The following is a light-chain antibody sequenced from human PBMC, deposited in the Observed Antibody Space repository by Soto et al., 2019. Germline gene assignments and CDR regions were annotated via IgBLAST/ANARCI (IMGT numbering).Light chain of an antibody. V-gene: IGKV1-27*01. CDR1: ADINHY. CDR2: GAS. CDR3: HAYNYAPHT. J-gene: IGKJ2*01. Sequence: QLTQSPSSLSASVGDSVTITCRASADINHYLAWYQQKPGKVPRVMIYGASTLQSGIPSRFSGSGPGTEFTLTINTLQPEDVATYYCHAYNYAPHTFGQGTRLEIK.